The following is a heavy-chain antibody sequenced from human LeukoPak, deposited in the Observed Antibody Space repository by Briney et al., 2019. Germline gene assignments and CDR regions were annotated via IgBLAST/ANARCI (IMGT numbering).Heavy chain of an antibody. CDR3: ARVWFGELGPYYYYYGMDV. CDR2: INHSGST. Sequence: PSETLSLTCAVYGGSFSGYYWSWIRQPPGKGLEWIGEINHSGSTNYNPSLKSRVTISVDTSKNQFSLKLSSVTAADTAVYYCARVWFGELGPYYYYYGMDVWGQGTTVTVSS. V-gene: IGHV4-34*01. D-gene: IGHD3-10*01. J-gene: IGHJ6*02. CDR1: GGSFSGYY.